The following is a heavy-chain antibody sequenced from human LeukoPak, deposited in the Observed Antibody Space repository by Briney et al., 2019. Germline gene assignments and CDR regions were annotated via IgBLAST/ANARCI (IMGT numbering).Heavy chain of an antibody. J-gene: IGHJ6*03. Sequence: ASVKVSCKASGGSFSSYAISWVRQAPGQGPEWMGGIIPIFGSAKYAEKYQGRVTMTTDESTGTAYMELRSLRSDDTAVYFCARGSYDFWRGHYSRDNYHYYMDVWGTGTTVTASS. CDR1: GGSFSSYA. V-gene: IGHV1-69*05. D-gene: IGHD3-3*01. CDR2: IIPIFGSA. CDR3: ARGSYDFWRGHYSRDNYHYYMDV.